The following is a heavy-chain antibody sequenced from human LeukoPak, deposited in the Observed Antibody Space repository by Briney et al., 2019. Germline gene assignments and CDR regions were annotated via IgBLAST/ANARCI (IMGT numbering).Heavy chain of an antibody. CDR2: IKSKTDGGTT. D-gene: IGHD3-10*01. CDR3: TTRLLWFGELSHPDSDY. Sequence: GGSLRLSCAASGFTFSNAWMSWVRQAPGKGLEWVGRIKSKTDGGTTDYAAPVKGRFTISRDDSKNTLYLQMNSLKTEDTAVYYCTTRLLWFGELSHPDSDYWGQGTLVTVSS. CDR1: GFTFSNAW. V-gene: IGHV3-15*01. J-gene: IGHJ4*02.